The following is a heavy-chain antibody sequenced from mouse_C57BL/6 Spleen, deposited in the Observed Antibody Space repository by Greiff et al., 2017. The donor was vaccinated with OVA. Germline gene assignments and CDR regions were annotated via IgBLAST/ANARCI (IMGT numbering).Heavy chain of an antibody. CDR3: TRGLRRYYFDY. J-gene: IGHJ2*01. Sequence: EVQVVESGAELVRPGASVKLSCTASGFNIKDDYMHWVKQRPEQGLEWIGWIDPENGDTEYASKFQGKATITADTSSNTAYLQLSSLTSEDTAVYYCTRGLRRYYFDYWGQGTTLTVSS. V-gene: IGHV14-4*01. D-gene: IGHD2-2*01. CDR1: GFNIKDDY. CDR2: IDPENGDT.